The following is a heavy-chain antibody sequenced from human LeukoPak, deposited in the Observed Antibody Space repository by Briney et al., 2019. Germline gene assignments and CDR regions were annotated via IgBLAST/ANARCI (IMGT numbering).Heavy chain of an antibody. Sequence: SETLSLTCTVSGGSISSGSYYWSWIRQPAGKGLEWIGRIYTSGSTNYNPSLKSRVTISVDTSKNQFSLKLSSVTAADTAVYYCARPRVSGTAEYFQHWGQGTLVTVSS. J-gene: IGHJ1*01. CDR3: ARPRVSGTAEYFQH. CDR1: GGSISSGSYY. CDR2: IYTSGST. D-gene: IGHD6-19*01. V-gene: IGHV4-61*02.